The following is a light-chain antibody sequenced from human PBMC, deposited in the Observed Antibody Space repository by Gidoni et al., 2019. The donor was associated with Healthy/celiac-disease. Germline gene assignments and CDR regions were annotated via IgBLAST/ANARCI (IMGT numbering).Light chain of an antibody. CDR2: DAS. CDR3: QQFNSYFLT. V-gene: IGKV1-13*02. CDR1: QGISSA. Sequence: AIQLTQSPSSLSASVGDRVTITCRASQGISSALAWYQQQPGKAPKLLIYDASSLESGVPSRFSGSGSGTDFTLTISSLQPEDFATYYCQQFNSYFLTFGGGTKVEIK. J-gene: IGKJ4*01.